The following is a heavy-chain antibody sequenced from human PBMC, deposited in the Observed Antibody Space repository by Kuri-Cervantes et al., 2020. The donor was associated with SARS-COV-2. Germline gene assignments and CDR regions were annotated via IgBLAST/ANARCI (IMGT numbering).Heavy chain of an antibody. D-gene: IGHD6-19*01. CDR1: GFTFSNYG. CDR3: ARSIIAVAGFGGRDY. CDR2: ISYDGGNE. Sequence: GGSLRLSCAASGFTFSNYGIHWVRQAPGKGLEWVAVISYDGGNEYYADSVKGRFTISRDNSKNTLYLQMNSLRPEDTAVYYCARSIIAVAGFGGRDYWGQGTLVTVSS. V-gene: IGHV3-30*03. J-gene: IGHJ4*02.